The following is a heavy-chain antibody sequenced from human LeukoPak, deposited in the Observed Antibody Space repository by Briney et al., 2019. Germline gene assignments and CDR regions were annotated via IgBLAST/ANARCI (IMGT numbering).Heavy chain of an antibody. D-gene: IGHD5-18*01. Sequence: SETLSLTCTVSGGSISSYYWSWIRQPPGKGLEWIGYIYYRGSTNYNPSLKSRVTISVDTSKNQFSLKLSSVTAADTAVYYCASAPMEAMFDYWGQGTLVTVSS. J-gene: IGHJ4*02. CDR1: GGSISSYY. CDR3: ASAPMEAMFDY. CDR2: IYYRGST. V-gene: IGHV4-59*01.